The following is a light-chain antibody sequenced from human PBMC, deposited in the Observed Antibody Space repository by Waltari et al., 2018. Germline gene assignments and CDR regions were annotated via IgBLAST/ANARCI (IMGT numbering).Light chain of an antibody. CDR3: QETSNLFT. Sequence: EIVMTQSPATLSLSPGKTATISCRTSQSVSSKLAWYQQKPGQAPRLLIYGASSRATGIPDRFSGSGSGTDFTLTISSLEPEDFAVYYCQETSNLFTFGPGTKLDIK. CDR1: QSVSSK. J-gene: IGKJ3*01. CDR2: GAS. V-gene: IGKV3-11*01.